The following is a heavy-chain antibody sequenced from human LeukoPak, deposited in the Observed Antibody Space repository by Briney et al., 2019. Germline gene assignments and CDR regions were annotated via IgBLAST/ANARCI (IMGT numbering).Heavy chain of an antibody. CDR2: IYPGDSDT. CDR3: ARLEGGLLED. Sequence: GEALQISCKGFGYSFTSYWIGWVRQMPGKGLEWMGMIYPGDSDTRYSPSLQGQVTISADKSISTAYLQWSSLKASDTAMYYCARLEGGLLEDWGQGTLVTVSS. CDR1: GYSFTSYW. V-gene: IGHV5-51*01. J-gene: IGHJ4*02. D-gene: IGHD1-26*01.